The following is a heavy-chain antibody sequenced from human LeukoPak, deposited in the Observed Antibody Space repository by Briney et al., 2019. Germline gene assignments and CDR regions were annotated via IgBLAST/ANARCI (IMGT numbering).Heavy chain of an antibody. D-gene: IGHD2-2*02. CDR2: IIPIFGTA. V-gene: IGHV1-69*13. CDR3: ARDLQYCSSTSCYKGAFDY. Sequence: SVKVSCKASGYTFINSGITWVRQAPGQGLEWMGGIIPIFGTANYAQKFQGRVTITADESTSTAYMELSSLRSEDTAVYYCARDLQYCSSTSCYKGAFDYWGQGTLVTVSS. J-gene: IGHJ4*02. CDR1: GYTFINSG.